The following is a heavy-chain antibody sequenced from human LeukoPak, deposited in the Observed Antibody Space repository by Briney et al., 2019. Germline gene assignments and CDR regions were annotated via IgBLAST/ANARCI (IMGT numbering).Heavy chain of an antibody. V-gene: IGHV4-61*02. CDR2: IYTSGST. Sequence: SETLSLTCTVSGGSISSGSFFWSWIRQPAGKGLEWIGRIYTSGSTNYNPSLRSRVTISLDTSKNQFSLKVTSVTAADTAVYYCARGRYYESSGYFFDYWGQGTLVTVSS. CDR1: GGSISSGSFF. CDR3: ARGRYYESSGYFFDY. D-gene: IGHD3-22*01. J-gene: IGHJ4*02.